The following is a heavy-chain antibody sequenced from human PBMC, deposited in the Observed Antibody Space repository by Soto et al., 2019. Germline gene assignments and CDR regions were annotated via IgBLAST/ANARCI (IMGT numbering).Heavy chain of an antibody. V-gene: IGHV1-69*13. Sequence: SVKVSCKASGGTFSSYAISWVRQAPGQGLEWMGGIIPIFGAANYAQKFQGRVTIAADESTSTAYMELSSLRSEDTAVYYCARGDYYDSSGYYYVGAFDIWGQGTMVTVSS. J-gene: IGHJ3*02. D-gene: IGHD3-22*01. CDR1: GGTFSSYA. CDR3: ARGDYYDSSGYYYVGAFDI. CDR2: IIPIFGAA.